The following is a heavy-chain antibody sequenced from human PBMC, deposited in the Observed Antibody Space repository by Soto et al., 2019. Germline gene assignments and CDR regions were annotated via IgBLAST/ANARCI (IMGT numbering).Heavy chain of an antibody. J-gene: IGHJ6*02. CDR1: GCTFSSYE. CDR2: ISSSGSTI. D-gene: IGHD2-2*02. Sequence: RLSCAASGCTFSSYEMNWVRQAPGKGLEWVSYISSSGSTIYYADSVKGRFTISRDNAKNSLYLQMNSLRAEDTAVYYCARYCSSNSCYTGGGYYSGMDVWGQGITVTVSS. V-gene: IGHV3-48*03. CDR3: ARYCSSNSCYTGGGYYSGMDV.